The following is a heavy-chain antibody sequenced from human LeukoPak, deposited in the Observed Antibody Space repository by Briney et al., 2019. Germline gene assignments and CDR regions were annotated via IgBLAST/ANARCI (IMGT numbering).Heavy chain of an antibody. V-gene: IGHV3-23*01. CDR2: ISGSGGST. CDR3: AKTKNDSSGYYYEPDAFDI. D-gene: IGHD3-22*01. Sequence: GGSLRLSCVGSGFTFSSYAMSWVRQAPGKGLEWVSAISGSGGSTYYADSVKGRFTISRDNSKNTLYLQMNSLRAEDTAVYYCAKTKNDSSGYYYEPDAFDIWGQGTMVTVSS. CDR1: GFTFSSYA. J-gene: IGHJ3*02.